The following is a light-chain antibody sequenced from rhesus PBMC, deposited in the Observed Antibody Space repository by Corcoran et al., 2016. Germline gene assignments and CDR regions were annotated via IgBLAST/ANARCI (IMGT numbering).Light chain of an antibody. J-gene: IGKJ1*01. CDR3: QQYNNSPWT. V-gene: IGKV1-66*01. CDR1: QGINHY. Sequence: DIQMTQSPSSLSASVGDRVTITCRASQGINHYLRWYQQKPGKAPKPLNNYASSLETGVPSRFSGSGSRTDYTLTISSLQPEDIATYYCQQYNNSPWTFGQGTKVEIK. CDR2: YAS.